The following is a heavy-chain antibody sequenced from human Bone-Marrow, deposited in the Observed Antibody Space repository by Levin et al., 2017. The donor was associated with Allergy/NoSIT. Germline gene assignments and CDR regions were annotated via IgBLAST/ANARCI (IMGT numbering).Heavy chain of an antibody. CDR2: IDSDDDK. CDR3: TRIASDTSGFNYFDA. CDR1: GFSLSSDGMC. V-gene: IGHV2-70*17. D-gene: IGHD6-19*01. Sequence: SGPTLVKPTQTLTLTCTFSGFSLSSDGMCVNWIRQPPGKAPEWLARIDSDDDKFYNTSLRTRLTISKDTSKNLVVLTMTNMDPVDTATYYCTRIASDTSGFNYFDAWGQGALVTVSS. J-gene: IGHJ4*02.